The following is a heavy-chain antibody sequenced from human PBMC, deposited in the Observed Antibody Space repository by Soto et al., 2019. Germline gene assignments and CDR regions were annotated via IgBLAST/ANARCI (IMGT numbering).Heavy chain of an antibody. Sequence: ASVKVSCKASGYTFTSYAMHWVRQAPGQRLEWMGWINAGNGNTKYSQKFQGRVTITRDTSASTAYMELSSLRSEDTAVYYCARDIVVVVAATQNDAFDIWGQGTMVT. CDR2: INAGNGNT. V-gene: IGHV1-3*01. CDR1: GYTFTSYA. CDR3: ARDIVVVVAATQNDAFDI. D-gene: IGHD2-15*01. J-gene: IGHJ3*02.